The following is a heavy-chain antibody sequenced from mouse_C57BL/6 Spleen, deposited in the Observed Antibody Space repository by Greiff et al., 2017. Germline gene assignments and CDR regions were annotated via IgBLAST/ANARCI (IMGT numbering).Heavy chain of an antibody. CDR1: GYTFTDYY. Sequence: VQLQQSGPELVKPGASVKISCKASGYTFTDYYLNWVKQSHGKSLEWIGDINPNNGGTSYNQKFKGKATLTVDKSSSTAYMELRSLTSEDAAVYDCATKSLITTVVATRDWYFDVWGTGTTVTVSS. D-gene: IGHD1-1*01. CDR2: INPNNGGT. CDR3: ATKSLITTVVATRDWYFDV. V-gene: IGHV1-26*01. J-gene: IGHJ1*03.